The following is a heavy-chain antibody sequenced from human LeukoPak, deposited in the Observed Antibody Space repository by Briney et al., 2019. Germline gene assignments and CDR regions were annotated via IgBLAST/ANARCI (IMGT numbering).Heavy chain of an antibody. CDR1: GYTFTSYG. D-gene: IGHD6-13*01. Sequence: ASVKVSCKASGYTFTSYGISWVRQAPGQGLEWMGWISAYNGNTNYAQKLQGRVTMTTDTSTSTASMELRSLRSDDTAVYYCARDSGSSWYGRWGQGTLVTVSS. V-gene: IGHV1-18*01. CDR2: ISAYNGNT. J-gene: IGHJ4*02. CDR3: ARDSGSSWYGR.